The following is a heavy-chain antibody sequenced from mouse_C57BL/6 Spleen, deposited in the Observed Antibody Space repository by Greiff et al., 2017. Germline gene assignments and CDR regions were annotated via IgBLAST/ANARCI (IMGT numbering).Heavy chain of an antibody. Sequence: QVQLQQPGAELVRPGSSVKLSCKASGYTFTSYWMDWVKQRPGQGLEWIGNIYPSDSETHYNQKFKDKATLTVDKSSSTAYMQLSSLTSEDSAVYDCARDGPFFDYWGKGTTLTVSS. J-gene: IGHJ2*01. CDR3: ARDGPFFDY. V-gene: IGHV1-61*01. CDR1: GYTFTSYW. D-gene: IGHD2-3*01. CDR2: IYPSDSET.